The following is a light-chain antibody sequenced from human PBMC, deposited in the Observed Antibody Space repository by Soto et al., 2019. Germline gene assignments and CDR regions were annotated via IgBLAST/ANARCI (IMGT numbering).Light chain of an antibody. J-gene: IGKJ2*01. CDR3: QHSYIAPRYT. CDR1: QSIYSH. CDR2: ASY. V-gene: IGKV1-39*01. Sequence: DIQITQSPSSLSASVGDRVTITCRASQSIYSHLNWYQHKPGRPPRLLIFASYILEGGVPSSFSGSGSDTYFTLTIQSLQPEDVATYYCQHSYIAPRYTFGQGTKVE.